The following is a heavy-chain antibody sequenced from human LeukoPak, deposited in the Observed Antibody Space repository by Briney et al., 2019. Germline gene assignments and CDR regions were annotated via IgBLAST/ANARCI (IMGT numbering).Heavy chain of an antibody. J-gene: IGHJ6*02. CDR2: MNPNSGNT. CDR1: GYTFTSYD. CDR3: ARGYDFWSGYYYGMDV. Sequence: ASVKVSCKASGYTFTSYDINWVRQATGQGLEWMGWMNPNSGNTGYAQKFQGRVTMTRNTSISTVYMELSSLRSEDTAVYYCARGYDFWSGYYYGMDVWGQGTTVTVSS. V-gene: IGHV1-8*01. D-gene: IGHD3-3*01.